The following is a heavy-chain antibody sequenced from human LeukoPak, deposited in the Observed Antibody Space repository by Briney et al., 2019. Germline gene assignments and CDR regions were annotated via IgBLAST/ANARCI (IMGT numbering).Heavy chain of an antibody. CDR3: ARDSSGYYHIDY. D-gene: IGHD3-22*01. CDR2: ISPNRGGT. Sequence: ASVKVSCKASGYSFTGYYMYWVRQAPGQGLEWMGWISPNRGGTNYAQKFQGRVTMTRDTSISTAYMELSRLRSDDTAVYYCARDSSGYYHIDYWGQGTLVTVSS. J-gene: IGHJ4*02. V-gene: IGHV1-2*02. CDR1: GYSFTGYY.